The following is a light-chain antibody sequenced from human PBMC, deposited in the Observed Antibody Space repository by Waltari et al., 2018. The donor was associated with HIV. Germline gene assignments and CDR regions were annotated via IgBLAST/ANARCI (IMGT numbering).Light chain of an antibody. Sequence: QSSLTQPRPVSGSPGQSVTISFPGTSRSVCAFNFVSWYQQHPGEAPKLMIYDVNERPSGVPYRFSGSKSGNTASLTISGLQAEDEADYYCCSYAGTYPLLGGGTKLTVL. J-gene: IGLJ2*01. CDR1: SRSVCAFNF. V-gene: IGLV2-11*01. CDR3: CSYAGTYPL. CDR2: DVN.